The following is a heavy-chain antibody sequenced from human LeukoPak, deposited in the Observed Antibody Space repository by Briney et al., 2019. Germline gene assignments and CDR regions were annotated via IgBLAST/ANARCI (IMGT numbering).Heavy chain of an antibody. V-gene: IGHV3-21*01. CDR3: ARRQFNWGSAFDI. CDR2: ISSSSSYI. J-gene: IGHJ3*02. D-gene: IGHD7-27*01. Sequence: GGSLRLSCAASGFTFSSYSMNWVRQAPGKGLEWVSSISSSSSYIYYADSVKGRFTISRDNAKNSLYLQMNSLRAEDTAVYYCARRQFNWGSAFDIWGQGTMVTVSP. CDR1: GFTFSSYS.